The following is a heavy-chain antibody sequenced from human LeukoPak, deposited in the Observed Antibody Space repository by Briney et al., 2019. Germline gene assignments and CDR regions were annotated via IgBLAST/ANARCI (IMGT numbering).Heavy chain of an antibody. CDR3: ARGGSGDHQEQLGPPGYYHYMDV. D-gene: IGHD3-10*01. Sequence: ASVKVSCKASGYSFTAYGTGWLRQAPGQGLEWMGWISGHTGTAIYAQNLQGRVTLTADTFTSTVYMEVRSLRSDDTAVYYCARGGSGDHQEQLGPPGYYHYMDVWGTGTTVTVSS. CDR1: GYSFTAYG. J-gene: IGHJ6*03. CDR2: ISGHTGTA. V-gene: IGHV1-18*01.